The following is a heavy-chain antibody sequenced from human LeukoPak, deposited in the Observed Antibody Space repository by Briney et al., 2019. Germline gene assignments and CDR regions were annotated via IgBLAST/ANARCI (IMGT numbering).Heavy chain of an antibody. V-gene: IGHV3-7*03. D-gene: IGHD3-3*02. CDR1: GFLFTNHW. CDR3: AKSGSSVFWS. J-gene: IGHJ5*02. Sequence: PGGSLRLSCAASGFLFTNHWMSWVRQAPGKGLEWVADIKEDGSEKYYVDSVKGRFTVSRDNVKNSLFLQMNSLRVDDTAVYYCAKSGSSVFWSWGQGTLVTVSS. CDR2: IKEDGSEK.